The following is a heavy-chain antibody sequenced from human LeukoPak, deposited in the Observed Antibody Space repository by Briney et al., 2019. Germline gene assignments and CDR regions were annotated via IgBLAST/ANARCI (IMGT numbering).Heavy chain of an antibody. CDR2: ISISGGST. D-gene: IGHD6-19*01. CDR3: AKALMAVAFDHRFVY. CDR1: GFTFSSYA. V-gene: IGHV3-23*01. J-gene: IGHJ4*02. Sequence: GGSLRLSCPASGFTFSSYAMTWVRQAPGKGLEWVSGISISGGSTYYADSVKGRFTISRDNSKNTLYLQMNSLRPEDTPVYYCAKALMAVAFDHRFVYWGQGTLVTDPS.